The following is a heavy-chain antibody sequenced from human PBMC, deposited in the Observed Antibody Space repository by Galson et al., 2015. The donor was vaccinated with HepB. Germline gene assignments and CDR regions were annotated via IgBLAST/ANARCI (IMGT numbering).Heavy chain of an antibody. D-gene: IGHD3-22*01. CDR3: ARTGYYYDSSGYYLFDY. CDR1: GGTFSSYT. CDR2: IIPILGIA. J-gene: IGHJ4*02. V-gene: IGHV1-69*02. Sequence: SVKVSCKASGGTFSSYTISWVRQAPGQGLEWMGRIIPILGIANYAQKFQGRVTITADKSTSTAYMELSSLRSEDTAVYYCARTGYYYDSSGYYLFDYWGQGTLVTVSS.